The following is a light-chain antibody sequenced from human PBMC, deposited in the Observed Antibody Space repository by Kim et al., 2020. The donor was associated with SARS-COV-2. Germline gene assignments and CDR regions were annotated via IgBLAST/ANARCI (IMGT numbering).Light chain of an antibody. CDR2: GAS. V-gene: IGKV3-15*01. CDR3: QQYNNWPLYT. CDR1: QSVSSN. Sequence: EIVMTQSPATLSVSPGERATLSCRASQSVSSNLAWYQLKPGQAPRLLIYGASTRATGIPARFSGSGSGTEFTLTISSLQSEDFAVYYCQQYNNWPLYTFGQGTKLEI. J-gene: IGKJ2*01.